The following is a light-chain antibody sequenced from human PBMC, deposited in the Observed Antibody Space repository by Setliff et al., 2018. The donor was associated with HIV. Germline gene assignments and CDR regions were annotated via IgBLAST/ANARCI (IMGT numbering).Light chain of an antibody. CDR1: SSDIGGYNY. J-gene: IGLJ1*01. CDR3: CSYAGNFVFV. Sequence: QSALAQPRSVSGSPGQSVTFSCTGASSDIGGYNYVSWYQQHPGKAPKLLIYDITKRPSGVPDRFSGFKSGNTASLNISGLQAEDEADYYCCSYAGNFVFVFGGGTKGTVL. CDR2: DIT. V-gene: IGLV2-11*01.